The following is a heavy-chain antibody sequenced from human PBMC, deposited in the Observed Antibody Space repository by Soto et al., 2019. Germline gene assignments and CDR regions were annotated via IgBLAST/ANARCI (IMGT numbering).Heavy chain of an antibody. J-gene: IGHJ4*02. Sequence: PSETLSLTCAVSGGSISSGGYSCSWIRQPPGKGLEWIGYIYHSGSTYYNPSLKSRVTISVDRSKNQFSLKLSSVTAADTAVYYCARVAAAQFDYWGQGTLVTVSS. D-gene: IGHD2-15*01. CDR3: ARVAAAQFDY. CDR2: IYHSGST. CDR1: GGSISSGGYS. V-gene: IGHV4-30-2*01.